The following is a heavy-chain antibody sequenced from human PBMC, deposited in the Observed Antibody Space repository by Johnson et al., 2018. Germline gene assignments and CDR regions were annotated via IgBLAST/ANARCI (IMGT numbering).Heavy chain of an antibody. Sequence: QVQLVQSGGGVVQPGRSXRLSCAASGFTFSSYGMHWVRQAPGKGLEWVAVIPSDGSNKYYADSVKGRFTIPRDNSKNTLDLQMNSLGAEDTAVYYCAKDPGGYSSSSEYFQHWGQGTLVTVSS. CDR2: IPSDGSNK. D-gene: IGHD6-13*01. V-gene: IGHV3-30*18. CDR3: AKDPGGYSSSSEYFQH. J-gene: IGHJ1*01. CDR1: GFTFSSYG.